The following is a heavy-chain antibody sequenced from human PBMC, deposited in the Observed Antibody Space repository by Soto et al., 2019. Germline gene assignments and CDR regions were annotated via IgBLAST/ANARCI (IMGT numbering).Heavy chain of an antibody. CDR1: GGTFSSYA. J-gene: IGHJ5*02. V-gene: IGHV1-69*13. CDR3: ARTPDRYSYGSNWFDP. D-gene: IGHD5-18*01. Sequence: GASGKVSCKASGGTFSSYAIRWVRQAPGQGLEWMGGIIPIFGTANYAQKFQGRVTITADESTSTAYMELSSLRSEDTAVYYCARTPDRYSYGSNWFDPWGQGTLVTVYS. CDR2: IIPIFGTA.